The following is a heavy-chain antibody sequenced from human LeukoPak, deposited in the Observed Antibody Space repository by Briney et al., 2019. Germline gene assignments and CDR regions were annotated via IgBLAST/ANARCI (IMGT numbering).Heavy chain of an antibody. CDR2: IYYSGST. Sequence: PSETLSLTCTVSGGSISSYYWSWIRQPPGKGLEWIGYIYYSGSTNYNPSLKSRVTISVDTSKNQFSLKLSSVTAADTAVYYCTTGSYQLLYRPYYYYYMDVWGKGTTVTVSS. V-gene: IGHV4-59*08. D-gene: IGHD2-2*02. CDR1: GGSISSYY. CDR3: TTGSYQLLYRPYYYYYMDV. J-gene: IGHJ6*03.